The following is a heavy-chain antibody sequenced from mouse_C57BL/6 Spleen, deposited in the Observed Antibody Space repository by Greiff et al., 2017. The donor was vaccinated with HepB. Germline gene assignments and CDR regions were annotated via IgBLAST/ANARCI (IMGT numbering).Heavy chain of an antibody. Sequence: QVQLKQPGAELVKPGASVKLSCKASGYTFTSYWMHWVKQRPGRGLEWIGRIDPNSGGTKYNEKFKSKGTLTVDKPSSTAYMQLSSLTSEDSAVYYCASLVTTVVPFDYWGQGTTLTVSS. CDR1: GYTFTSYW. CDR2: IDPNSGGT. V-gene: IGHV1-72*01. D-gene: IGHD1-1*01. CDR3: ASLVTTVVPFDY. J-gene: IGHJ2*01.